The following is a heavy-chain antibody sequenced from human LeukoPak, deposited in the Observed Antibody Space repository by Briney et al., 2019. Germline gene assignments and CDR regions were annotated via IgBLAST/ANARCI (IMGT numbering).Heavy chain of an antibody. D-gene: IGHD3-16*01. CDR3: ARGWFGSPGLSGY. CDR1: GFTFSSYS. Sequence: PGGSLRLSCAASGFTFSSYSMNWVRQAPGKGLEWVSSISSSSSYIYYADSVKGRFTISRDNAKNSLYLQMNSLRAEDTAVYYCARGWFGSPGLSGYWGQGTLVTVSS. CDR2: ISSSSSYI. J-gene: IGHJ4*02. V-gene: IGHV3-21*01.